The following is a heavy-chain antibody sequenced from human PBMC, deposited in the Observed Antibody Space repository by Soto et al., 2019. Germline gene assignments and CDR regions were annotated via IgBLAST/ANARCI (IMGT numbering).Heavy chain of an antibody. D-gene: IGHD3-10*01. J-gene: IGHJ4*02. CDR1: GFTVSDYA. CDR2: ISNDGNKK. CDR3: AKVGLRGVIITPPDY. V-gene: IGHV3-30-3*01. Sequence: PGGSLRLSCAASGFTVSDYAIHWVRQGPGKGLEWVAVISNDGNKKYYGDSVKGRFTISRDNSKNTLYLQMNSLRAEDTAVYYCAKVGLRGVIITPPDYWGQGTLVTVSS.